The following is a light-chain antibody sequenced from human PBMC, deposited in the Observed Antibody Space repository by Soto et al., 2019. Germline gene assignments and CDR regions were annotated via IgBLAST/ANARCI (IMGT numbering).Light chain of an antibody. V-gene: IGLV2-14*01. CDR3: RSYTSSSTV. J-gene: IGLJ3*02. CDR1: SSDVGGYNY. Sequence: QSVLTQPASVSVSPGQSITISCTGTSSDVGGYNYVSWYQQHPGKAPKPMIYEVSNRPSGVSNRFSGSKSGNTASLTISGLQAEDEADYYCRSYTSSSTVFGGGTKLTVL. CDR2: EVS.